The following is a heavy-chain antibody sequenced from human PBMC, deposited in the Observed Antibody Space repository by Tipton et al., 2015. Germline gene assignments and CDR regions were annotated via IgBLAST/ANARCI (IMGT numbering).Heavy chain of an antibody. J-gene: IGHJ5*01. CDR1: GGSISNDY. CDR2: NFDDGSI. V-gene: IGHV4-59*01. CDR3: ATTRITLFENWFDS. D-gene: IGHD3-3*01. Sequence: TLSLTCTVSGGSISNDYWTWIRQPPGKGLEWLGYNFDDGSISYNPSLKTRVTISRDTSKNQFSLKLSSVTAADTAMYYCATTRITLFENWFDSWGQGILVTVSS.